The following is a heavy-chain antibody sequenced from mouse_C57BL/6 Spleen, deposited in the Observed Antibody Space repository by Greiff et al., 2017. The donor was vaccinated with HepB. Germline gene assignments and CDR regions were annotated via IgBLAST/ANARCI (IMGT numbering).Heavy chain of an antibody. CDR3: TRRELYFDY. V-gene: IGHV1-15*01. J-gene: IGHJ2*01. CDR1: GYTFTDYE. CDR2: IDPETGGT. Sequence: QVQLQQSGAELVRPGASVTLSCKASGYTFTDYEMHWVKQTPVHGLEWIGAIDPETGGTAYNQKFKGKAKLTADKSSSTAYMELRSLTSEDSAVYYCTRRELYFDYWGQGTTLTVSS.